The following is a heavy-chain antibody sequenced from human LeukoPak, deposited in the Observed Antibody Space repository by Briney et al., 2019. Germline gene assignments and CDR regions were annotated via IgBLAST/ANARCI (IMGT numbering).Heavy chain of an antibody. J-gene: IGHJ3*02. V-gene: IGHV3-66*01. Sequence: PGGSLRLSCAPSGFTVSSNYMTWVRQAPGKGREWVSIIYGGGSTYYADSVKGRFTISRDNSKNTLYLQMNSLRAEDTAVYYCARASRWVSFDIWGQGTMVTVSS. CDR2: IYGGGST. CDR1: GFTVSSNY. CDR3: ARASRWVSFDI. D-gene: IGHD5-24*01.